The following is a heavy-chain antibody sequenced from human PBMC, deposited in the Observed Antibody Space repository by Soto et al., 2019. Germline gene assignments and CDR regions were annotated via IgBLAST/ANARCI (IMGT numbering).Heavy chain of an antibody. CDR2: ISYDGSNK. V-gene: IGHV3-30*18. D-gene: IGHD3-3*01. Sequence: SLRLSCAASGFTFSSYGMHWVRQAPGKGLEWVAVISYDGSNKYYADSVKGRFTISRDNSKNTLYLQMNSLRAEDTAVYYCAKDRGYYDFWSGYGPEGGNYYYYMDVWGKGTTVTVSS. CDR3: AKDRGYYDFWSGYGPEGGNYYYYMDV. J-gene: IGHJ6*03. CDR1: GFTFSSYG.